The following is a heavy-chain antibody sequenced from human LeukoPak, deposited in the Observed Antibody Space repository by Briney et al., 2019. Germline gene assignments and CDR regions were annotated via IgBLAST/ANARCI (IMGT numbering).Heavy chain of an antibody. CDR2: IIPILGIA. CDR1: GYTFTSYG. CDR3: ARDPNRGYSYGF. V-gene: IGHV1-69*04. D-gene: IGHD5-18*01. J-gene: IGHJ4*02. Sequence: SVKVSCKASGYTFTSYGISWVRQAPGQGLEWMGRIIPILGIANYAQKFQGRVTITADKSTSTAYMELSSLRSEDTAVYYCARDPNRGYSYGFWGQGTLVTVSS.